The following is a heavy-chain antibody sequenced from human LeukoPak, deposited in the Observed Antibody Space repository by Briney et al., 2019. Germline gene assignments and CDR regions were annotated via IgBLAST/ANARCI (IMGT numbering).Heavy chain of an antibody. J-gene: IGHJ6*02. CDR2: IIPILGIA. CDR3: ARGPYGSGSYYMAQHYYYYCMDV. D-gene: IGHD3-10*01. Sequence: SVTVSCKASGGTFSSYAISWVRQPAGQGLAWMGRIIPILGIANFAQKFQGRATITADKSTSTAYMEMSSLRSEDTAVYYCARGPYGSGSYYMAQHYYYYCMDVWGQGTTVTVSS. V-gene: IGHV1-69*04. CDR1: GGTFSSYA.